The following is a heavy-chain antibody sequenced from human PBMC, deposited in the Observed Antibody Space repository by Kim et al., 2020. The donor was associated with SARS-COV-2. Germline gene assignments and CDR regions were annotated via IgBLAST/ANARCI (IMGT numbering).Heavy chain of an antibody. CDR1: GFTFDDYA. CDR2: ISWNSGSI. Sequence: GGSLRLSCAASGFTFDDYAMHWVRQAPGKGLEWVSGISWNSGSIGYADSVKGRFTISRDNAKNSLYLQMNSLRAEDTALYYCAKEGSGGNQHDAFDIWGQGTMVTVSS. V-gene: IGHV3-9*01. D-gene: IGHD2-15*01. J-gene: IGHJ3*02. CDR3: AKEGSGGNQHDAFDI.